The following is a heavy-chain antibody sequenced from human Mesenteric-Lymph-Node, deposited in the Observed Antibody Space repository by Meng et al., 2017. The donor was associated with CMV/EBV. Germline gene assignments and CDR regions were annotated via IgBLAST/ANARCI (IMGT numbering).Heavy chain of an antibody. V-gene: IGHV3-72*01. CDR1: GFTFSDHY. J-gene: IGHJ4*02. Sequence: GGSLRLSCAASGFTFSDHYMDWVRQAPGEGLEWVGRIRNKRASYTTEYAASVKGRFTVSRDDSKNSLYLQMNSLTAEDTAVYYCASHWTASGYWGQGMVVTVSS. D-gene: IGHD3/OR15-3a*01. CDR2: IRNKRASYTT. CDR3: ASHWTASGY.